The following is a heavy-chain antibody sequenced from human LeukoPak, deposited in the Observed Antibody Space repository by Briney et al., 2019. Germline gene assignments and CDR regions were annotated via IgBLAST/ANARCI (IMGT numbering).Heavy chain of an antibody. CDR2: ISSSGSTI. J-gene: IGHJ6*03. Sequence: GGSLRLSCAASGFTFSDYYMSWIRQAPGKGLEWVSYISSSGSTIYYADSVKGRFTISRDNVKNSLYLQMNSLRAEDTAVYYCARNVVYYYMDVWGKGTTVTVSS. CDR1: GFTFSDYY. CDR3: ARNVVYYYMDV. D-gene: IGHD2-21*01. V-gene: IGHV3-11*01.